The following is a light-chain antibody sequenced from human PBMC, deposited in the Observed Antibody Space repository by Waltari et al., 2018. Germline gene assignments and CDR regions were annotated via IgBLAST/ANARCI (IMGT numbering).Light chain of an antibody. CDR3: QQANSFPLT. Sequence: DIQMTQSPSSVSASVGDRVTITCRASQDLNSWLAWYQQKPGQAPKLLIYTASTLHIGGPPRFSGSGSGTHFTLTISSLQPEDFATYYCQQANSFPLTFAGGTKVDI. CDR2: TAS. CDR1: QDLNSW. V-gene: IGKV1D-12*01. J-gene: IGKJ4*01.